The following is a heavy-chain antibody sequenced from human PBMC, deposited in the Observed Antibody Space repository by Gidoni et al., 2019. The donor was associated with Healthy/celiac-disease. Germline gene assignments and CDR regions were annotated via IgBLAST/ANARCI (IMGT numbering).Heavy chain of an antibody. CDR3: ASRTAPGCIAAAGNSNCYYYYMDV. CDR1: GGTFSSYA. V-gene: IGHV1-69*01. D-gene: IGHD6-13*01. CDR2: IIPIFGTA. J-gene: IGHJ6*03. Sequence: QVQLVQSGAEVKKPGSSVKVSCKASGGTFSSYAISWVRQAPGQGLEWMGGIIPIFGTANYAQKFQGRVTITADESTSTAYMELSSLRSEDTAVYYCASRTAPGCIAAAGNSNCYYYYMDVWGKGTTVTVSS.